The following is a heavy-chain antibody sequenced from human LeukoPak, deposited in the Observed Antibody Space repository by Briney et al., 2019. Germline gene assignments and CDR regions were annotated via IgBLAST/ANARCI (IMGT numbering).Heavy chain of an antibody. CDR1: GFTFSSYW. D-gene: IGHD6-6*01. CDR3: ARDPYSSTWSYGMDV. CDR2: IKQDGSEE. Sequence: GGSLRLSCAASGFTFSSYWMSWVRQAPGKGLEWVANIKQDGSEEVYVDSVKGRFTISRDNAKNSPFLQMNTLRAEDTAVYYCARDPYSSTWSYGMDVWGQGTTVTVSS. V-gene: IGHV3-7*05. J-gene: IGHJ6*02.